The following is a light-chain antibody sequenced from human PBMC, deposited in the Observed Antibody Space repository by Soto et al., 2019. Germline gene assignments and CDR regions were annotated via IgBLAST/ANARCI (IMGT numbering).Light chain of an antibody. J-gene: IGKJ4*01. CDR2: DAS. CDR1: QSVSSY. V-gene: IGKV3-11*01. Sequence: EIVLTQSPATLSLSPGERATLSCRASQSVSSYLAWYQQKPGQAPRLLIYDASNRATGIPARFSGSGSGTDFTLTIRGLEPDDFSVYYCQQRSNWTFGGGTKVEIK. CDR3: QQRSNWT.